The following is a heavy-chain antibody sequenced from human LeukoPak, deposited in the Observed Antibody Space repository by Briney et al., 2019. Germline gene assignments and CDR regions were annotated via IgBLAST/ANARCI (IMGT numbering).Heavy chain of an antibody. CDR1: GYTFTSYY. CDR2: INPSGGST. J-gene: IGHJ4*02. D-gene: IGHD3-22*01. V-gene: IGHV1-46*01. CDR3: ARDPSAQYYYDSSGYPPDY. Sequence: ASVKVSCKASGYTFTSYYMHWVRQAPGQGLEWMGIINPSGGSTSYAQKFQGRVTMTRDMSTSTVYMELSSLRSEDTAVYYCARDPSAQYYYDSSGYPPDYWGQGTLVTVSS.